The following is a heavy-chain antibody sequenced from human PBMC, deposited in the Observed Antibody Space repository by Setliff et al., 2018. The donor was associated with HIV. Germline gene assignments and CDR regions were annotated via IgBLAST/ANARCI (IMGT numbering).Heavy chain of an antibody. D-gene: IGHD3-22*01. Sequence: GGSLRLSCAASGFTFSNYEMNWVRQAPGKGLEWVSYISSSGTTIYYADSVKGRFTISRDNAKNSLYLQMNSLRAEDTAVYYCARNYYDSSGSYYFDYWGQGTLVTVSS. CDR2: ISSSGTTI. V-gene: IGHV3-48*03. CDR3: ARNYYDSSGSYYFDY. J-gene: IGHJ4*02. CDR1: GFTFSNYE.